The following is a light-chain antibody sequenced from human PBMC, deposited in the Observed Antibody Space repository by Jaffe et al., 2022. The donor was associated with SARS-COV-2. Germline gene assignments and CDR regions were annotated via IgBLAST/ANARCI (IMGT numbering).Light chain of an antibody. V-gene: IGKV1-5*03. CDR1: QNIGAW. CDR3: QQYNNFFT. Sequence: DIQMTQSPSTLSASLGDRVTITCRASQNIGAWLAWYQQKPGKAPELLIYKTSNLESGVPSRFSGTGSGTEFTLTINGLQPDDFATYYCQQYNNFFTFGQGTRLDI. CDR2: KTS. J-gene: IGKJ5*01.